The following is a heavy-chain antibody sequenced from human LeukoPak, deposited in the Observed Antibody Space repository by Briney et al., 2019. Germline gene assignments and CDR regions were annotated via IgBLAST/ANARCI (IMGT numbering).Heavy chain of an antibody. D-gene: IGHD4-17*01. CDR1: GGSISSYY. CDR2: IYYSGST. J-gene: IGHJ4*02. CDR3: ARNRDYGENFDY. V-gene: IGHV4-59*01. Sequence: PSETLSLTCTVSGGSISSYYWSWIRQPPGKGLEWIGYIYYSGSTNYNPSLKSRVTTSVDTSKNQFSLKLSSVTAADTAVYYCARNRDYGENFDYWGQGTLVTVSS.